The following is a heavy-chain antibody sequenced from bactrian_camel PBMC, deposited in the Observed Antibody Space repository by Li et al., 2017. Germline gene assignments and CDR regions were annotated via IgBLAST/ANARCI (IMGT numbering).Heavy chain of an antibody. J-gene: IGHJ4*01. V-gene: IGHV3S1*01. CDR2: IHAYTGMT. Sequence: HVQLVESGGGSVQPGGSLRLSCGASGYTYSSNCMGWFRQAPGKEREGVASIHAYTGMTAYAESVKGRFTIFRDNDKNTVFLQMDSLKPEDTAMYYCASNRWRGTPLNPNGYVQWGQGTQVTVS. CDR3: ASNRWRGTPLNPNGYVQ. CDR1: GYTYSSNC.